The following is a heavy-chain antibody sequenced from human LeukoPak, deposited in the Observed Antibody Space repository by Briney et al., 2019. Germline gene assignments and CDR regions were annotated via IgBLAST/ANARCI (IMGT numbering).Heavy chain of an antibody. J-gene: IGHJ6*03. Sequence: GGSLRLSCAASGFTEFTFSRYGMSWVRQAPGKGLEWVSAISGSGSTTYYADSVKGRFTISRDNSKNTLYLQMNSLSVDDTAVYYCAKDSRIYYGSGSSRKYFMDVWGKGTTVTISS. V-gene: IGHV3-23*01. CDR1: GFTEFTFSRYG. D-gene: IGHD3-10*01. CDR3: AKDSRIYYGSGSSRKYFMDV. CDR2: ISGSGSTT.